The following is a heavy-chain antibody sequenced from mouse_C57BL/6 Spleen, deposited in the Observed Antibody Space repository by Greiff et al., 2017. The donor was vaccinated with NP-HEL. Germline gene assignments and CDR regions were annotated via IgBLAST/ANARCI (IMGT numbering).Heavy chain of an antibody. CDR3: ARGLLRYFAMDY. D-gene: IGHD2-3*01. J-gene: IGHJ4*01. Sequence: QVQLQQPGTELVKPGASVKLSCKASGYTFTSYWMHWVKQRPGQGLEWIGNINPSNGGTNYNEKFKSKATLTVDKSSSTAYLQLSSLTSEDSAVYCCARGLLRYFAMDYWGQGTSVTVSS. CDR1: GYTFTSYW. CDR2: INPSNGGT. V-gene: IGHV1-53*01.